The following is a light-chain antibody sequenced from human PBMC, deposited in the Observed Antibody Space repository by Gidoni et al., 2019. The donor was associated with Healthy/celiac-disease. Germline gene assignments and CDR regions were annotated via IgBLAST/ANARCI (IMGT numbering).Light chain of an antibody. V-gene: IGKV1-39*01. CDR2: AAS. CDR1: HSISSC. Sequence: DIQMTQSPSSLSASVGDRVTVTCRASHSISSCLNWYQQKPGKAPKLLIYAASSLQSGVPSRFSGSGSGTDFTLTISSLQPEDFATDFYQQSYSTPYTFGQXTKLEIK. CDR3: QQSYSTPYT. J-gene: IGKJ2*01.